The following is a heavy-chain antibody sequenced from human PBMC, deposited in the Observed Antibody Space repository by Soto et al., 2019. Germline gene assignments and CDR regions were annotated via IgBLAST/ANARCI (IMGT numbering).Heavy chain of an antibody. CDR1: GGTFSSYA. D-gene: IGHD3-16*02. Sequence: SVKVSCKASGGTFSSYAISWVRQAPGQGLEWMGGIIPIFGTANYAQKFQGRVTITADESTSTAYMELSSLRSEDTAVYYCPSARESFPGYTYNCFDPWGQGTLVTVSS. J-gene: IGHJ5*02. CDR2: IIPIFGTA. V-gene: IGHV1-69*13. CDR3: PSARESFPGYTYNCFDP.